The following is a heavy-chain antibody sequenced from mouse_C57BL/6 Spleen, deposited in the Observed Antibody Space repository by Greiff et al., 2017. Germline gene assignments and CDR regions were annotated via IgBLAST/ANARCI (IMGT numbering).Heavy chain of an antibody. D-gene: IGHD2-1*01. Sequence: VQLQQPGTELVKPGASVKLSCKASGYTFTSYWMHWVKQRPGQGLEWIGNINPSNGGTNYNEKFKSKATLTVDKSSSAAYMQLSSLTSEDSAVYYCARGDLLWYYFDYWGQGTTLTVSS. V-gene: IGHV1-53*01. CDR2: INPSNGGT. CDR1: GYTFTSYW. CDR3: ARGDLLWYYFDY. J-gene: IGHJ2*01.